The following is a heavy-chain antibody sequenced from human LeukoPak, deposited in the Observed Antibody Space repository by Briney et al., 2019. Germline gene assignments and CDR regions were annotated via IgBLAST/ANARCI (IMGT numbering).Heavy chain of an antibody. D-gene: IGHD3-3*01. CDR1: GYSISSGYY. V-gene: IGHV4-38-2*02. J-gene: IGHJ5*02. Sequence: PSETLSLTCTVSGYSISSGYYWGWIRQPPGKGLEWIGSIYHSGSTYYNPSLKSRVTISVDTSKNQFSLKLSSVTAADTAVYYCARDPKPYDFWSGYYHGWFDPWGQGALVTVSS. CDR3: ARDPKPYDFWSGYYHGWFDP. CDR2: IYHSGST.